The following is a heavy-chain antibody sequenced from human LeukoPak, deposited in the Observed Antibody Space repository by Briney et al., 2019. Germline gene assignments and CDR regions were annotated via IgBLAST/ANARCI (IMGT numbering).Heavy chain of an antibody. CDR1: GYTFTSYG. Sequence: ASVKVSCKASGYTFTSYGISWVRQAPGQGLEWMGWISAYNGNTNYAQKFQGRVTITADESTSTAYMELSSLRSEDTAVYYCARDRAYYYDSSGPPGAFDIWGQGTMVTVSS. J-gene: IGHJ3*02. CDR2: ISAYNGNT. CDR3: ARDRAYYYDSSGPPGAFDI. V-gene: IGHV1-18*01. D-gene: IGHD3-22*01.